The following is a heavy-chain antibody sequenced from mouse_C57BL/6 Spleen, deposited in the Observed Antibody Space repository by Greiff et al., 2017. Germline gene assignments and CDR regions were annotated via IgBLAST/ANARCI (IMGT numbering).Heavy chain of an antibody. V-gene: IGHV1-69*01. Sequence: QVQLKQPGAELVMPGASVKLSCKASGYTFTSYWMNWVKQRPGQGLEWIGEIDPSDSYTNYNQKFKGKSTLTVDKSSSTAYMQLSSLTSEDSAVYYCATVCDSKRAMDYWGQGTSVTVSS. J-gene: IGHJ4*01. CDR2: IDPSDSYT. D-gene: IGHD2-5*01. CDR1: GYTFTSYW. CDR3: ATVCDSKRAMDY.